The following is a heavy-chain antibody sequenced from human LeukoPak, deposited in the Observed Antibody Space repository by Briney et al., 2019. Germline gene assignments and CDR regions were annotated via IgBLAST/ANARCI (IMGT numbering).Heavy chain of an antibody. Sequence: GGSLRLSCAASGFTFTSYAMNWVRQAPGKGLEWVSSISSSSSYIYYADSVKGRFTISRDNAKNSLYLQMNSLRAEDTAVYYCTRVMVRGVIDGWFDPWGQGTLVTVSS. J-gene: IGHJ5*02. V-gene: IGHV3-21*01. CDR3: TRVMVRGVIDGWFDP. D-gene: IGHD3-10*01. CDR1: GFTFTSYA. CDR2: ISSSSSYI.